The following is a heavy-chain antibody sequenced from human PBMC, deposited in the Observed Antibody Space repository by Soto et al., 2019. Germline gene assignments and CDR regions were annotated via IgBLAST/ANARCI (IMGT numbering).Heavy chain of an antibody. V-gene: IGHV1-58*01. Sequence: SVKISCKASGFTFTSSAVQWVRQARGQRLEWIGWIVVGSGNTNYAQKFQERVTITRDMSTSTAYMELSSLRSEDTAVYYCAAEKDAYSSSWYDYWGQGTLVTVSS. J-gene: IGHJ4*02. CDR3: AAEKDAYSSSWYDY. CDR2: IVVGSGNT. D-gene: IGHD6-13*01. CDR1: GFTFTSSA.